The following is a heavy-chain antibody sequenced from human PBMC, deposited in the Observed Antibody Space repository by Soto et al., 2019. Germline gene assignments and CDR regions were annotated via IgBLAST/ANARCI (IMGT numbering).Heavy chain of an antibody. D-gene: IGHD6-19*01. V-gene: IGHV1-18*01. Sequence: QVQLVQSGAEVKKPGASVKVSCKASGYTFTSYGISWVRQAPGQGLEWMGWISAYNGNTNYAQKLQGRVTMTTDTSTSTPYMELRSLRSDDTAVYYCASISRYSSGWTDGLNIKVYYYYGMDVWGQGTTVTVSS. CDR1: GYTFTSYG. J-gene: IGHJ6*02. CDR3: ASISRYSSGWTDGLNIKVYYYYGMDV. CDR2: ISAYNGNT.